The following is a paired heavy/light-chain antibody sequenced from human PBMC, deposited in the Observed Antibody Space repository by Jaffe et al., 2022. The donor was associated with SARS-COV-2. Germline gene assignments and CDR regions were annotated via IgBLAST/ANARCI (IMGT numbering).Heavy chain of an antibody. Sequence: EVQLVESGGGLVQPGRSLRLSCAASGFRFDEYGMHWVRQAPGKGLEWVSGIRWNSAKIDYADSVRGRFIISRDNAKSSLYLQMNSLTTEDTALYYCVKGGGGYSTMYSFDYWGQGTLVTVSS. CDR1: GFRFDEYG. V-gene: IGHV3-9*01. D-gene: IGHD5-18*01. CDR2: IRWNSAKI. CDR3: VKGGGGYSTMYSFDY. J-gene: IGHJ4*02.
Light chain of an antibody. CDR3: LQHNSYPPT. CDR1: QVIRDD. CDR2: AAF. V-gene: IGKV1-17*01. Sequence: DIQMTQSPSSLSASVGDRVTITCRASQVIRDDLGWYQQKPGKAPKRLIYAAFNLQSGVPSRFSGSGSGTEFTLTISSLQPEDSATYYCLQHNSYPPTFGGGTKVEIK. J-gene: IGKJ4*01.